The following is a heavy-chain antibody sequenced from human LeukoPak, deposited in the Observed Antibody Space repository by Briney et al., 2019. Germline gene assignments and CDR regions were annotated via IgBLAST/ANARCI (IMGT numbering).Heavy chain of an antibody. CDR3: ARGARTAVGIRYYLDE. V-gene: IGHV1-18*01. D-gene: IGHD1-14*01. J-gene: IGHJ4*02. Sequence: GDSVKVSCKASGYNFIHYGTSWGRPAPGQGVAWMGWISTYNGNSLYTQKIQGRVTMTTDTSTSTGHMYLRSLSSDDTALYYSARGARTAVGIRYYLDEWGQGTLVSVSS. CDR2: ISTYNGNS. CDR1: GYNFIHYG.